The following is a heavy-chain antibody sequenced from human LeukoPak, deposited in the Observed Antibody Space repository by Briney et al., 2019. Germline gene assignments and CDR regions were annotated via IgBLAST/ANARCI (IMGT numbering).Heavy chain of an antibody. V-gene: IGHV1-2*04. J-gene: IGHJ5*02. D-gene: IGHD1-14*01. CDR3: ARAAKTGFAP. CDR2: INPNSGGT. CDR1: GYTFTGYY. Sequence: ASVKVSCKASGYTFTGYYMHWVRQAPGQGLEWMGWINPNSGGTNYAQKFQGWVTMTRDTSISTAYMELSRLRSDDTAVYHCARAAKTGFAPWGREPLSPSPQ.